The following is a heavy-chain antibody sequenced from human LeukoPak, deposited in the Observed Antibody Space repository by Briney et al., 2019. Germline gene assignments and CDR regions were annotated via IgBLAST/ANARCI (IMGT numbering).Heavy chain of an antibody. V-gene: IGHV3-7*04. Sequence: PGGSLRLSCAASGFTFSSYWMSWVRQAPGKGLEWVANIKQDESEKYYLDPVKGRFTISRDNAKNSLYLQMNSLRAEDTSVYYCARGQYYRSGSYYVYGGRGTRVTVPS. CDR3: ARGQYYRSGSYYVY. D-gene: IGHD3-10*01. CDR1: GFTFSSYW. J-gene: IGHJ4*02. CDR2: IKQDESEK.